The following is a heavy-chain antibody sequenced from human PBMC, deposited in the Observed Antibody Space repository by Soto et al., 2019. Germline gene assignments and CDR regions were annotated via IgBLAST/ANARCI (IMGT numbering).Heavy chain of an antibody. CDR1: GGSISSGDYY. CDR3: ARRGYSYGYFWFDP. D-gene: IGHD5-18*01. J-gene: IGHJ5*02. V-gene: IGHV4-30-4*01. CDR2: IYYSGST. Sequence: SSETLSLTCTVSGGSISSGDYYWSWIRLPPGKGLEWIGYIYYSGSTYYNPSLKSRVTISVDTSKNQFSLKLSSVTAADTAVYYCARRGYSYGYFWFDPWGQGTLVTVSS.